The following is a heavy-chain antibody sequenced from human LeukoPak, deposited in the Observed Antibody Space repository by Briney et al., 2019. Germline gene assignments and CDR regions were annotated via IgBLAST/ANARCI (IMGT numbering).Heavy chain of an antibody. V-gene: IGHV3-7*01. CDR1: GFTFKKYW. CDR2: IKRDGSEI. J-gene: IGHJ4*02. Sequence: PGGSLRLSCGASGFTFKKYWMSWVRQAPGKRLEWVANIKRDGSEINYLDSVKGRFTISRDNAKNSLYLQMNRLGVDDTAVYYCATEEEVGYAYLYWGQGSLVTVSS. D-gene: IGHD3-16*01. CDR3: ATEEEVGYAYLY.